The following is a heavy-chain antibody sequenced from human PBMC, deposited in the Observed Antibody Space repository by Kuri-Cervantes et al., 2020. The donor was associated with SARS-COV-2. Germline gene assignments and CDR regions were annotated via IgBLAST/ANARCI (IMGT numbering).Heavy chain of an antibody. CDR1: GGSMSSYY. J-gene: IGHJ4*02. V-gene: IGHV4-59*12. D-gene: IGHD3-3*01. CDR2: IYYRGST. Sequence: SETLSLTCSISGGSMSSYYWSWIRQPPGKGLEWIGYIYYRGSTNYSPALNSRVTISVDPSKNQFSLKLSPMTAADTAVYYCARAGTIFGVVVQNFDYWGQGTLVTVSS. CDR3: ARAGTIFGVVVQNFDY.